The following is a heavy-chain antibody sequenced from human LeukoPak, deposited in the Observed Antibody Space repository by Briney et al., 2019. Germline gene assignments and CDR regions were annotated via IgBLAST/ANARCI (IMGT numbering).Heavy chain of an antibody. V-gene: IGHV3-33*01. J-gene: IGHJ4*02. CDR3: ARDSNSYGSGATIDY. Sequence: GGSLRLSCAASGFTFSAYGMHWVRQAPGKGLEWLTDIWYDGSNKYYTDSVKGRFTISRDNSKNTLYLQMSSLRAEDTAVYYCARDSNSYGSGATIDYWGQGTLVTVSS. CDR1: GFTFSAYG. CDR2: IWYDGSNK. D-gene: IGHD3-10*01.